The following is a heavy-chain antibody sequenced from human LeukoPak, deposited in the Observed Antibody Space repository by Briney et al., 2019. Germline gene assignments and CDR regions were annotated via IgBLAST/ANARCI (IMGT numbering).Heavy chain of an antibody. CDR3: ARGVSGEP. CDR2: INQDGSGK. Sequence: GGSLRLSCAASGFTFSSFWMSWVRQAPGKGLEWVANINQDGSGKYFVDSVKGRFTISRDNAKNSLYLQMNSLRAEDTAVYYCARGVSGEPWGQGALVTVSS. CDR1: GFTFSSFW. V-gene: IGHV3-7*01. J-gene: IGHJ5*02. D-gene: IGHD1-14*01.